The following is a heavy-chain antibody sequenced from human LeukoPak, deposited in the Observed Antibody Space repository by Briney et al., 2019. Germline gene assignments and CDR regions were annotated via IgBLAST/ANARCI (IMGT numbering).Heavy chain of an antibody. CDR2: IYSGGRT. J-gene: IGHJ6*03. CDR1: GFTFSNYA. V-gene: IGHV3-53*01. Sequence: GGSLRLSCAASGFTFSNYAMSWVRQAPGKGLEWVSVIYSGGRTYYGDSVKGRFTFSRDNSKNTLYLQMNSLRAEDTAVYYCARVLSGRGSLYSYYYYMDVWGKGTTVTISS. D-gene: IGHD3-10*01. CDR3: ARVLSGRGSLYSYYYYMDV.